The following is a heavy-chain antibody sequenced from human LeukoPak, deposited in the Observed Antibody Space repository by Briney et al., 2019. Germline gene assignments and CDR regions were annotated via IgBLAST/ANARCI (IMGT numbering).Heavy chain of an antibody. CDR1: GFTFSSYG. D-gene: IGHD3-22*01. J-gene: IGHJ4*02. Sequence: GGSLRLSCAASGFTFSSYGMHWVRQAPGKGLEWVAVISYDGSNKYYADSVKGRFTISRDNSKNTLYLQMNSLRAEDTAVYYCAKPVSVNYYDSSGVPFDYWGQGTLVTVSS. CDR3: AKPVSVNYYDSSGVPFDY. CDR2: ISYDGSNK. V-gene: IGHV3-30*18.